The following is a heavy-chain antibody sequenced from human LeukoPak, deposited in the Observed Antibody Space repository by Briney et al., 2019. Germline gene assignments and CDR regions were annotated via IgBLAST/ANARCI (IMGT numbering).Heavy chain of an antibody. CDR3: AKDRPNYYDSRGYYYGN. V-gene: IGHV3-48*03. Sequence: GGSLRLSCAAFGFTFSSYEMNWVRQAPGKGLEWVSYISSSGSTIYYADSVKGRFTISRDNSKNTLYLQMNSLRTEDTAVYYCAKDRPNYYDSRGYYYGNWGQGTLVTVSS. CDR1: GFTFSSYE. D-gene: IGHD3-22*01. J-gene: IGHJ4*02. CDR2: ISSSGSTI.